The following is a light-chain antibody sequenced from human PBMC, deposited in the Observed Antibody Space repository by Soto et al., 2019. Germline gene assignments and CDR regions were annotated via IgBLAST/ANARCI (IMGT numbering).Light chain of an antibody. CDR2: DAS. Sequence: DIQMTQSPSSLSASVGDRVTITCQASQDISNYLNWYQQKPGKAPKLLIYDASNLETGVPSRFSGSGCGTAFTFTISSLQPEDIATYYCQQYDNLPLTFGGGTKVEIQ. CDR1: QDISNY. V-gene: IGKV1-33*01. J-gene: IGKJ4*01. CDR3: QQYDNLPLT.